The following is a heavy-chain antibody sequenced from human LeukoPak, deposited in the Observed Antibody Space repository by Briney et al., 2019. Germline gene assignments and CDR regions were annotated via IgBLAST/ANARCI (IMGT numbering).Heavy chain of an antibody. CDR1: GYTFTSYG. CDR2: ISAYNGNT. Sequence: ASVKVSCKASGYTFTSYGISWVRQAPGQGLEWMGWISAYNGNTNYAQKLQGRVTMTTDTSTSTAYMELRSLRSDDTAVYYCARDKDSSGDYYYYGVDVWGQGTTVTVSS. V-gene: IGHV1-18*01. D-gene: IGHD3-22*01. J-gene: IGHJ6*02. CDR3: ARDKDSSGDYYYYGVDV.